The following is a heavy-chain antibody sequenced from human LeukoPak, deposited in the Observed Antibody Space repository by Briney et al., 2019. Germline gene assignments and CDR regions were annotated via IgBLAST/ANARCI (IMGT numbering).Heavy chain of an antibody. CDR1: GGSMSSHY. V-gene: IGHV4-59*11. CDR2: IYYSGTT. CDR3: ARAWGYDFWSGYSTEHYYYYMDV. Sequence: VKPSETLSLTCTVSGGSMSSHYWRWIRQPPGKGLEWIGYIYYSGTTNYNPSLKSRVTISVDTSKNQFSLKLSSVTAADTAVYYCARAWGYDFWSGYSTEHYYYYMDVWAKGPRSPSP. D-gene: IGHD3-3*01. J-gene: IGHJ6*03.